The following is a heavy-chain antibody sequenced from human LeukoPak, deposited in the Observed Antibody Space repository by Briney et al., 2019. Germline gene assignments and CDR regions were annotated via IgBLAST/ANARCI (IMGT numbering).Heavy chain of an antibody. J-gene: IGHJ6*02. D-gene: IGHD4-11*01. CDR3: AREGDYSNYWVYYYGMDV. V-gene: IGHV1-18*01. CDR1: GYTFTSYG. CDR2: ISAYNGNT. Sequence: ASVKVSCKASGYTFTSYGISWVRQAPGQGLEWMGWISAYNGNTNYAQKLQGRVTMTIDTSTSTAYMELRSLRSDDTAVYYCAREGDYSNYWVYYYGMDVWGQGTTVTVSS.